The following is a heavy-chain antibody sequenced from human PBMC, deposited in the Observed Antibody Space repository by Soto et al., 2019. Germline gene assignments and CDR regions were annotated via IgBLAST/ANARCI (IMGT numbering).Heavy chain of an antibody. Sequence: GSLRLSCAASGFTFSSYGMHWVRQAPGKGLEWVAVISYDGSNKYYADSVKGRFTISRDNSKNTLYLQMNSLRAEDTAVYYCAKGQTAMDGADDAFDIWGQGTMVTVSS. CDR1: GFTFSSYG. V-gene: IGHV3-30*18. J-gene: IGHJ3*02. CDR3: AKGQTAMDGADDAFDI. D-gene: IGHD5-18*01. CDR2: ISYDGSNK.